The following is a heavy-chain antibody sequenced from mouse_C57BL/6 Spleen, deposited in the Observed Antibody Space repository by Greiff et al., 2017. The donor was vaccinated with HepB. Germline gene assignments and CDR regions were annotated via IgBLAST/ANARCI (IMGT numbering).Heavy chain of an antibody. CDR1: GYTFTSYW. V-gene: IGHV1-5*01. D-gene: IGHD1-1*01. J-gene: IGHJ2*01. Sequence: EVQLQQSGTVLARPGASVKMSCKTSGYTFTSYWMHWVKQRPGQGLEWIGAIYPGNSDTSYNQKFKGKAKLTAVTSASTAYMELSSLTNEDSAVYYCTRKFITTVVPYFDYWGQGTTLTVSS. CDR2: IYPGNSDT. CDR3: TRKFITTVVPYFDY.